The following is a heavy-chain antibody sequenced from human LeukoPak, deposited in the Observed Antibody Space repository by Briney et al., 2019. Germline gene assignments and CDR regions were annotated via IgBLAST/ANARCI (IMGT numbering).Heavy chain of an antibody. CDR1: GFTFSTFW. CDR2: IKPDGSEK. D-gene: IGHD6-13*01. J-gene: IGHJ4*02. CDR3: TRNTVAAAGDD. Sequence: GGSLRLPCAASGFTFSTFWMTWVRQAPGKGQEWVTNIKPDGSEKSYVDSVKGRFTVSRDNAKNSLYLHMNSLRAEDTALYYCTRNTVAAAGDDWGQGTLVTVSS. V-gene: IGHV3-7*01.